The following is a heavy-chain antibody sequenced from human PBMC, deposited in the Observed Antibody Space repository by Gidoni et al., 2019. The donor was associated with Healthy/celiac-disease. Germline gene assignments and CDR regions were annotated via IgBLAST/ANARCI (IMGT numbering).Heavy chain of an antibody. CDR1: GYTFTSYG. V-gene: IGHV1-18*01. CDR3: ARVDVDDILTGYYLVIDY. CDR2: ISAYNGNT. D-gene: IGHD3-9*01. J-gene: IGHJ4*02. Sequence: QVQLVQSGAEVKKPGASVKVSCKASGYTFTSYGISWVRPAPGQGLEWMGWISAYNGNTNYAQKLQGRVTMTTDTSTSTAYMELRSLRSDDTAVYYCARVDVDDILTGYYLVIDYWGQGTLVTVSS.